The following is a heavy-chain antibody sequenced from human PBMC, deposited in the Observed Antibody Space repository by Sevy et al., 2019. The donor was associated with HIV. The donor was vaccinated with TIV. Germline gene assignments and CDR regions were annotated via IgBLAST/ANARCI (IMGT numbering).Heavy chain of an antibody. J-gene: IGHJ3*02. Sequence: GGSLRLSCAASGFTFSSYAMNWVRQAPGKGLEWVSDVSGSGGSTYYADSGKGRFTISRDNSKSTLYLQMNSLRAEDTALYYCAKDQSESSGYYPLGAFDIWGQGTVVTVSS. CDR1: GFTFSSYA. CDR3: AKDQSESSGYYPLGAFDI. D-gene: IGHD3-22*01. V-gene: IGHV3-23*01. CDR2: VSGSGGST.